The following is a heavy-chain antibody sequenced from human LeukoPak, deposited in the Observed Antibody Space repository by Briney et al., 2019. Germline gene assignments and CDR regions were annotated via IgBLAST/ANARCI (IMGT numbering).Heavy chain of an antibody. V-gene: IGHV3-9*01. CDR2: ISWNSGSI. Sequence: GGSLRLSCAASGFTFDDYAMHWVRQAPGKGLEWVSGISWNSGSIGYADSVKGRFTISRDNAKNSLYLQMNSLRAEDTALYYCAKDRIGLSFRYFDYWRQGTLVTVSS. J-gene: IGHJ4*02. CDR3: AKDRIGLSFRYFDY. CDR1: GFTFDDYA. D-gene: IGHD2/OR15-2a*01.